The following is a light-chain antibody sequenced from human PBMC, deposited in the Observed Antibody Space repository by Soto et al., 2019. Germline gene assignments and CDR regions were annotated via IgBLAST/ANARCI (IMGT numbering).Light chain of an antibody. CDR1: QSVSNNY. CDR3: QQYGSSPPYT. J-gene: IGKJ2*01. Sequence: EVVLTQSPGTLSLSPGERATLSCRASQSVSNNYLAWYQQKPGQYPKLLIFGSSDRATGIPDRFSGSGSGTDFTLTISSLEPEDFAVYYCQQYGSSPPYTFGQGTKLEIK. V-gene: IGKV3-20*01. CDR2: GSS.